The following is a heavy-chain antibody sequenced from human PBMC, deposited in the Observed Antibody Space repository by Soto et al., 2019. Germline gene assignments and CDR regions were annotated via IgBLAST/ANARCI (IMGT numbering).Heavy chain of an antibody. V-gene: IGHV1-18*01. J-gene: IGHJ6*02. Sequence: ASVKVSCKASGYTFSSYGINWVRQAPGQGLEWMGWISAYNSNTNYAQKFQGRVTMTTDTSTTTAYMELRSLRSDDTAVYYCAGDQGITTFGVYSMYYYGMDVWGQGTTVTVSS. CDR3: AGDQGITTFGVYSMYYYGMDV. D-gene: IGHD3-3*01. CDR2: ISAYNSNT. CDR1: GYTFSSYG.